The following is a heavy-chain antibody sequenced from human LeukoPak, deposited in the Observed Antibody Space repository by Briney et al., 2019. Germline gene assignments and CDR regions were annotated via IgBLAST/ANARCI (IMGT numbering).Heavy chain of an antibody. CDR1: GDSMSSYY. Sequence: SETLSLTCTVSGDSMSSYYWNFIRQPAGKGLEWIGRIHTSWTTYYNPSLKSRITMSVDTSRSQFSLRLTSVTAADTAVYYCARGDYYDGGGRNWFDPWGQGTLVTVSS. J-gene: IGHJ5*02. CDR3: ARGDYYDGGGRNWFDP. V-gene: IGHV4-4*07. D-gene: IGHD3-16*01. CDR2: IHTSWTT.